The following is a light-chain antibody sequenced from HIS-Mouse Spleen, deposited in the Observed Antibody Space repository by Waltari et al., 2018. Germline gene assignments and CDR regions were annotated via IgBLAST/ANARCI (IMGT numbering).Light chain of an antibody. CDR2: EGS. CDR3: CSYAGSSTFVVV. CDR1: SRDVGRYNL. J-gene: IGLJ2*01. V-gene: IGLV2-23*03. Sequence: QSALTQPASVSGSPGQSITISCTGTSRDVGRYNLVPWYHQHPGKAPKLMIYEGSKRPSGVSNRFSCSKSGHTASLTISGLQAEDEADYYCCSYAGSSTFVVVFGGGTKLTVL.